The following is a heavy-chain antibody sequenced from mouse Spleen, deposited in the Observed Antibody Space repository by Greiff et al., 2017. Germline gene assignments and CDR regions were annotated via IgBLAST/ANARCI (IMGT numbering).Heavy chain of an antibody. CDR1: GFTFSDYG. V-gene: IGHV5-17*01. J-gene: IGHJ2*01. Sequence: EVMLVESGGGLVKPGGSLKLSCAASGFTFSDYGMHWVRQAPEKGLEWVAYISSGSSSIYYAEKVKGRFTISRDNAKNTLFLQLTSLRSEDTAMYYWARHSFDYWGQGTTLTVSS. CDR3: ARHSFDY. CDR2: ISSGSSSI.